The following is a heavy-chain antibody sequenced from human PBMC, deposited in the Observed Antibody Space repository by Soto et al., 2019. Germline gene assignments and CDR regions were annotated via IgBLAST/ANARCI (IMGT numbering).Heavy chain of an antibody. D-gene: IGHD1-1*01. J-gene: IGHJ3*02. CDR2: MSHSGGT. Sequence: QVQLQQWGAGLLKPSETLSLTCAVYGGFVSSGSYYWSWIRQPPGKGLEWVGEMSHSGGTPFNPSLKSRGTISVDKSKNQFYLKMSSVTAADTALYYCARVERGTATTVVDAFDIWGPGTMVTVSS. CDR1: GGFVSSGSYY. CDR3: ARVERGTATTVVDAFDI. V-gene: IGHV4-34*01.